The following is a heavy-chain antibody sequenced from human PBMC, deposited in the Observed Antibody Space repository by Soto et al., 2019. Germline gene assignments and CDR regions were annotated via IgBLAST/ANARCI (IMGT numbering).Heavy chain of an antibody. Sequence: QLQLQESGPGLVKPSETMSLTCTVSGGSISSSSYYWGWIRQPPGKGLEWIGSIYYSGSTYYNPSNKSRVTITVDTSKNQFSLKQSSVTASDTAVYYCASHGRLRWSSWGQGTLVTVSS. CDR2: IYYSGST. D-gene: IGHD4-17*01. V-gene: IGHV4-39*01. CDR1: GGSISSSSYY. J-gene: IGHJ5*02. CDR3: ASHGRLRWSS.